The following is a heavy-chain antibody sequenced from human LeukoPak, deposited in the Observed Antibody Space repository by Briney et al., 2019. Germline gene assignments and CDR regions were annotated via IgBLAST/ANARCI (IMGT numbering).Heavy chain of an antibody. Sequence: GESLKISCKGSGYSFTSYWIGWVRQMPGKGLEWMGIIYPGDSDTRYSPSFQGQVTISADKSISTAYLQLNSLKASDTAMYYCATHSGSYSYYFDYWGQGTLVTVSS. CDR2: IYPGDSDT. CDR3: ATHSGSYSYYFDY. J-gene: IGHJ4*02. CDR1: GYSFTSYW. D-gene: IGHD1-26*01. V-gene: IGHV5-51*01.